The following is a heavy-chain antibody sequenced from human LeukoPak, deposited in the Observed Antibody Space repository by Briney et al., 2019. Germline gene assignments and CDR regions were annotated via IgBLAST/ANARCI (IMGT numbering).Heavy chain of an antibody. CDR1: GYGFTNYW. CDR2: IYLGDSDT. D-gene: IGHD5-24*01. V-gene: IGHV5-51*01. J-gene: IGHJ4*02. Sequence: GESLKISCKNYGYGFTNYWIGWVRQMPGKGLEWMGIIYLGDSDTRYSPSFQGQVTISADKSINTAYVQWSSLKASDTAMYYCAICRDGYNFCYFDNWGQGTVVTVSS. CDR3: AICRDGYNFCYFDN.